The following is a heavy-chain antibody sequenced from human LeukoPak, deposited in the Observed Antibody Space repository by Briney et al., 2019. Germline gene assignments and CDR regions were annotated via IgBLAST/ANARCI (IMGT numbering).Heavy chain of an antibody. CDR1: GGSFSGYY. V-gene: IGHV4-34*01. J-gene: IGHJ3*02. Sequence: SETLSLTCAVYGGSFSGYYWSWIRQPPGKGPEWIGEINHSGSTNYNPSLKSRVTISVDTSKNQFSLKLSSVTAADTAVYYCARVRGIRFLEWLGAFDIWGQGTMVTVSS. CDR3: ARVRGIRFLEWLGAFDI. D-gene: IGHD3-3*01. CDR2: INHSGST.